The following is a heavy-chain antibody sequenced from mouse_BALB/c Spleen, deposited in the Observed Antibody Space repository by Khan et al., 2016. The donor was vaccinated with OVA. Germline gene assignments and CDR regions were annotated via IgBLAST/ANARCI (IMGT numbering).Heavy chain of an antibody. CDR3: AKFTPDYYSMDY. Sequence: QVQLKQSGPGLVAPSQSLSITCTVSGFSLNSYGVNWVRQPPGKGLEWLGVIWGDGSTNYHSALKSRLIISKDDSKSQVFLKLNSLQTDDTATYYCAKFTPDYYSMDYWGQRTSVTVSS. CDR2: IWGDGST. CDR1: GFSLNSYG. J-gene: IGHJ4*01. V-gene: IGHV2-3*01. D-gene: IGHD1-1*01.